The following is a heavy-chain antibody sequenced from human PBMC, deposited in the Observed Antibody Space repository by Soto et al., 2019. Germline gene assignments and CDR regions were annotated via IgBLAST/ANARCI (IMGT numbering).Heavy chain of an antibody. CDR1: GFTFSRYA. V-gene: IGHV3-30-3*01. D-gene: IGHD2-21*02. Sequence: QVQLVESGGGVVQPGRSRRLSCAASGFTFSRYAMHWVRQAPGKGLEWVAVISYDGSNKYYADSVKGRFTISRDNSKNTLYLQMNSLRAEDTAVYYCARDLVVVTAIRGWFDPWGQGTLVTVSS. CDR3: ARDLVVVTAIRGWFDP. J-gene: IGHJ5*02. CDR2: ISYDGSNK.